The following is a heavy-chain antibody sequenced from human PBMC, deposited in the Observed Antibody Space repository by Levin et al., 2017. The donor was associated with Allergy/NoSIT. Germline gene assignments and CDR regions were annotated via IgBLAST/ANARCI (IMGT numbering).Heavy chain of an antibody. Sequence: KTGESLKISCKASGYIFIDYYLHWVRQAPGQGLEWMGWINPKSGDTNSAEKFQGRVTLTRDTSLSTAYMELSRLTSDDSAVYFCARGGRIRQQLIQGAFLMWGHGTMVTVSS. CDR1: GYIFIDYY. V-gene: IGHV1-2*02. CDR3: ARGGRIRQQLIQGAFLM. D-gene: IGHD5-18*01. CDR2: INPKSGDT. J-gene: IGHJ3*02.